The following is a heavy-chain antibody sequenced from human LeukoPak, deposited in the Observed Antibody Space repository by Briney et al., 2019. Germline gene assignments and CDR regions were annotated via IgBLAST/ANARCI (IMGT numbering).Heavy chain of an antibody. CDR2: INPNSGDT. CDR1: GYTFTNYG. D-gene: IGHD3-22*01. V-gene: IGHV1-2*02. CDR3: ARRSYSDTSGDDY. Sequence: ASVKVSCKASGYTFTNYGISWVRQAPGQGLEWMGWINPNSGDTDYAQKFQGRVTMTRDTSIKTAYVELSRLTSDDTAVYYCARRSYSDTSGDDYWGQGTLVTVSS. J-gene: IGHJ4*02.